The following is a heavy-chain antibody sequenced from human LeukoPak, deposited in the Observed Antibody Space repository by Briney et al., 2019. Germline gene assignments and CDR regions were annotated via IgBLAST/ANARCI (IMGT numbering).Heavy chain of an antibody. CDR2: ISAYNGNT. Sequence: ASVKVSCKASGYTFTSYGISWVRQAPGQGLEWMGWISAYNGNTNYAQKLQGRVTMTTDTSTSTAYMELRSLRSDDTAVYYCAKTTDILTGYYLGYWGQGTLVTVSS. V-gene: IGHV1-18*01. CDR3: AKTTDILTGYYLGY. J-gene: IGHJ4*02. CDR1: GYTFTSYG. D-gene: IGHD3-9*01.